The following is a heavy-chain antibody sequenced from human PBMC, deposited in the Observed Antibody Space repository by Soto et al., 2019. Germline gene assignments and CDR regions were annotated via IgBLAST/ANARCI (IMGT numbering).Heavy chain of an antibody. Sequence: VKVSCKASGYTFTGYYMHWVRQAPGQGLEWMGWINPNSGGTNYAQKFQGRVTMTRDTSISTAYMELSRLRSDDTAVYYCATDLEVAKSGSRDDYYYGMDVWGQGNTVTV. D-gene: IGHD1-26*01. CDR2: INPNSGGT. CDR1: GYTFTGYY. J-gene: IGHJ6*02. V-gene: IGHV1-2*02. CDR3: ATDLEVAKSGSRDDYYYGMDV.